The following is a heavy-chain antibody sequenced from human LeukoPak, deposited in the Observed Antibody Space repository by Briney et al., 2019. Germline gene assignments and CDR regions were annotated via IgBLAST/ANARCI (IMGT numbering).Heavy chain of an antibody. CDR3: ARDKDDYGSANHWFDL. CDR2: MGSSGSTI. D-gene: IGHD3-10*01. CDR1: GVTLSEYY. J-gene: IGHJ5*02. Sequence: GGSLRLSCAASGVTLSEYYMSWVGEAAGKGGEGGSYMGSSGSTIDYADSVHRRFPISRDTAKNSLYLQMNSLRAEATAVYYCARDKDDYGSANHWFDLWGQGTLVTVSS. V-gene: IGHV3-11*01.